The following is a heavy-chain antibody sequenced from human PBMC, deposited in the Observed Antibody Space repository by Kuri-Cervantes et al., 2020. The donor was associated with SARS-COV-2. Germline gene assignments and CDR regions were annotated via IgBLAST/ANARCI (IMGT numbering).Heavy chain of an antibody. J-gene: IGHJ5*02. V-gene: IGHV3-30*02. D-gene: IGHD6-13*01. CDR1: GFTLSSYG. Sequence: GESLKISCAASGFTLSSYGMHWVRQAPGKGLEWVALIRYDGSNKYYADSVKGRFTISRDNSKNTLYLQMNSLRAEDTAVYYCAKVGQQLVPDWFDPWGQGTLVTVSS. CDR2: IRYDGSNK. CDR3: AKVGQQLVPDWFDP.